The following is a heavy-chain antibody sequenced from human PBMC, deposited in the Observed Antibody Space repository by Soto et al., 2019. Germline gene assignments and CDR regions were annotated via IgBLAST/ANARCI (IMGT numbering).Heavy chain of an antibody. CDR3: ARVQYDFWSGYYNYIDP. Sequence: VQLVQSGAEVQKPGSSVKVSCKASGGTFSNYTINWVRQAPGQGLEWMGGIIPIFGTAHYAQKLQGRVTITAAESTSTVYMELSSLRSEDTAVYYCARVQYDFWSGYYNYIDPWGQGTLVTVSS. CDR2: IIPIFGTA. V-gene: IGHV1-69*01. D-gene: IGHD3-3*01. CDR1: GGTFSNYT. J-gene: IGHJ5*02.